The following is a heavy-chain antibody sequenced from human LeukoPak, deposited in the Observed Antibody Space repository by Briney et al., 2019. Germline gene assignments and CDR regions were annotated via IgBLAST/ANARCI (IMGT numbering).Heavy chain of an antibody. J-gene: IGHJ4*02. Sequence: SQTLSLTCAISGDSFSSNSAAWNWIRQSPSRGLEWLGRTYYRSKWYNDYAVSVKSRITINPDTSKNQFSLQLNSVTPEDTAVYYCTRGAPVGSSREFDYWGQGTLVTVSS. CDR1: GDSFSSNSAA. D-gene: IGHD5-24*01. V-gene: IGHV6-1*01. CDR3: TRGAPVGSSREFDY. CDR2: TYYRSKWYN.